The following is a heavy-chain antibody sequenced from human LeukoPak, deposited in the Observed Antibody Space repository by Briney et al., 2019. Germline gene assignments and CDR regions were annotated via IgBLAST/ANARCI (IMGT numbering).Heavy chain of an antibody. J-gene: IGHJ4*02. CDR1: GFTFSSYN. CDR3: ARSHVDTAMVGAGGGVRFDY. V-gene: IGHV3-48*04. CDR2: ISSSSSTI. Sequence: GGSLRLSCAASGFTFSSYNMNWVRQAPGKGLEWVSYISSSSSTIYYADSVKGRFTISRDNAKNSLYLQMNSLRAEDTAVYYCARSHVDTAMVGAGGGVRFDYWGQGTLVTVSS. D-gene: IGHD5-18*01.